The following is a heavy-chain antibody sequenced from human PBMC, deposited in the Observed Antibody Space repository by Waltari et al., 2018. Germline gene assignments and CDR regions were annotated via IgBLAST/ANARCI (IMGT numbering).Heavy chain of an antibody. D-gene: IGHD2-21*01. V-gene: IGHV1-46*01. J-gene: IGHJ6*02. CDR3: ALDTGALWMDV. CDR1: EYTFTSSY. CDR2: SNPSSGST. Sequence: QVQLVQSGAEVKQPGASVKISCKTSEYTFTSSYIHWVRQAPVKGLEWMVISNPSSGSTIYAQKFQGRVTMTRDTSTSTVYMELSSLRSDDTAVYYCALDTGALWMDVWGQGTTVTVSS.